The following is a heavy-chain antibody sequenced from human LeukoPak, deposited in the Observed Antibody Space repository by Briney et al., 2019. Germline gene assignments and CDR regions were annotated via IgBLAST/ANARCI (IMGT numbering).Heavy chain of an antibody. CDR1: GFTFNSYS. CDR2: MSHSII. J-gene: IGHJ4*02. D-gene: IGHD3-9*01. Sequence: GGSLRLSCAASGFTFNSYSMNWVRQAPGKGMEWVSYMSHSIISYADSVKGRFTISRDNAKNSLYLQMNSLRDEDTAVYYCARDRDWAFDYWGQGTLVTVSS. CDR3: ARDRDWAFDY. V-gene: IGHV3-48*02.